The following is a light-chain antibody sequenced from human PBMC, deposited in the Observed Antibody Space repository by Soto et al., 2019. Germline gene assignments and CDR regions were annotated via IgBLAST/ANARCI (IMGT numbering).Light chain of an antibody. Sequence: DIQMTQSPSTLSASVGDRVTITCRASPSINNGLAWYQQKPGKAPKVLIYDASNLESGVPSRVSGSASGTEFTLTISSLQPDDFATYYCQQYANYPLTFGGGTKVDI. J-gene: IGKJ4*01. V-gene: IGKV1-5*01. CDR3: QQYANYPLT. CDR1: PSINNG. CDR2: DAS.